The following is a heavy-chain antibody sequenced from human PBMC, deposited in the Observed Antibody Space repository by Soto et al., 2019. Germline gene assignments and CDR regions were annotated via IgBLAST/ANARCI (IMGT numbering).Heavy chain of an antibody. J-gene: IGHJ6*01. CDR3: ATIQRSGPRWGMNA. CDR2: ISVSSSYI. CDR1: PGGHSSYR. D-gene: IGHD6-19*01. V-gene: IGHV3-21*01. Sequence: PXGSLILSGFPAPGGHSSYRISWVLQAPGKGLEWVSSISVSSSYIYYAASVKGRCSISRDNNATSVYLQMKNLRADNTPVYHWATIQRSGPRWGMNAWGQGTTGTFSS.